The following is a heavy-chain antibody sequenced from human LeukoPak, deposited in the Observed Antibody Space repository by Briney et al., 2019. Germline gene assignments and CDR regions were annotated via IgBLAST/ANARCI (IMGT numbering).Heavy chain of an antibody. CDR3: ARRITMVRGVASLAFDI. CDR2: IYHSGST. J-gene: IGHJ3*02. V-gene: IGHV4-4*02. D-gene: IGHD3-10*01. Sequence: SGTLSLTCAVSGGSISSSNWWSWVRQPPGKGLEWIGEIYHSGSTNYNPSLKSRVTISVDKSKNQFSLKLSSVTAADTAVYYCARRITMVRGVASLAFDIWGQGTMVTVSS. CDR1: GGSISSSNW.